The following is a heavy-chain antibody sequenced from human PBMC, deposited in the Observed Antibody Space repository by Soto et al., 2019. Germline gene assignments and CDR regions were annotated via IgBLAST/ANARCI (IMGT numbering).Heavy chain of an antibody. D-gene: IGHD7-27*01. J-gene: IGHJ6*02. Sequence: QVQLVQSGAEVKKPGSSVKVSCKASGGTFSSYAISWVRQAPGQGLEWMGGIIPIFGTANYAQKFQGRVTISADESWSTGYMELSSLRSEDTAVYYCAGPTGGGYYYYGMDVWGQGTTVTVSS. CDR1: GGTFSSYA. CDR3: AGPTGGGYYYYGMDV. V-gene: IGHV1-69*01. CDR2: IIPIFGTA.